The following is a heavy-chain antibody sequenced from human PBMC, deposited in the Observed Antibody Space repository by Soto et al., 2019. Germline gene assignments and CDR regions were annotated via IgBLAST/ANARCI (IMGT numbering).Heavy chain of an antibody. J-gene: IGHJ6*03. Sequence: PSETLSLTCAVYGGSFSGYYWSWIRQPPGKGLEWIGEINHSGSTNYNPSLKSRVTISVDTSKNQFSLKLSSVTAADTAVYYCARGWGYCSGGSCYKDYYYYMDVWGKGTTVS. CDR1: GGSFSGYY. V-gene: IGHV4-34*01. CDR3: ARGWGYCSGGSCYKDYYYYMDV. CDR2: INHSGST. D-gene: IGHD2-15*01.